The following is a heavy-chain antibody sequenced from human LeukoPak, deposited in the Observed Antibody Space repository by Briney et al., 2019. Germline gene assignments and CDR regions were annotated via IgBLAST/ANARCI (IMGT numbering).Heavy chain of an antibody. V-gene: IGHV3-73*01. J-gene: IGHJ6*02. D-gene: IGHD5-12*01. CDR1: GFTFSGSA. CDR2: IRSKANSYAT. CDR3: TRHDEVATISYYYYGMDA. Sequence: PGGSLRLSCAASGFTFSGSAMHWVRQASGKGLEWVGHIRSKANSYATAYAASVKGRFTISRDDSKNTAYLQMNSLKSEDTAVYYCTRHDEVATISYYYYGMDAWGQGTTVTVSS.